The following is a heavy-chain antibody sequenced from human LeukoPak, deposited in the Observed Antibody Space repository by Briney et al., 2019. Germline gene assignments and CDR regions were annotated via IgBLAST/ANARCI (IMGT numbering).Heavy chain of an antibody. V-gene: IGHV5-51*01. CDR1: GYIFTSYW. D-gene: IGHD4-17*01. J-gene: IGHJ6*03. CDR3: ARHVNDYGEMYYYYMDV. CDR2: IYPGDSDT. Sequence: GESLKISCKVSGYIFTSYWIGGAGQIPGKGLEWMGIIYPGDSDTIYSPSFQGQVTISADKSISTAYLQWSSLKATDTAMYYCARHVNDYGEMYYYYMDVWGKGTTVTVFS.